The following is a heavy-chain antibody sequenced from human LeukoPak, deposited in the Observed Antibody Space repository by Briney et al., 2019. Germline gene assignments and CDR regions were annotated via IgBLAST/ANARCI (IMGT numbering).Heavy chain of an antibody. CDR1: GYTFTGYY. CDR3: ARLKGGDFWSGYSYYYYMDV. V-gene: IGHV1-2*02. Sequence: GAPVKVSCKASGYTFTGYYMHWVRQAPGQGLEWMGWINPNSGGTNYAQKFQGRVTMTTDTSTSTAYMELRSLRSDDTAVYYCARLKGGDFWSGYSYYYYMDVWGKGTTVTVSS. D-gene: IGHD3-3*01. CDR2: INPNSGGT. J-gene: IGHJ6*03.